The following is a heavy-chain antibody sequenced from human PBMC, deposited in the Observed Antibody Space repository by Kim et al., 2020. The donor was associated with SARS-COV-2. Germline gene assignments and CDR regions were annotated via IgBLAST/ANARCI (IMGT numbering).Heavy chain of an antibody. CDR1: GFTFNSHG. D-gene: IGHD4-17*01. CDR3: ARDGYGDYGAFDI. V-gene: IGHV3-33*01. J-gene: IGHJ3*02. Sequence: GGSLRLSCAASGFTFNSHGMHWVRQAPGKGLEWVAVIWYDGSNKYYADSVKGRFTISRDNSKNTLYLQMNSLRAEDTALYYCARDGYGDYGAFDIWGQGTMVTVSS. CDR2: IWYDGSNK.